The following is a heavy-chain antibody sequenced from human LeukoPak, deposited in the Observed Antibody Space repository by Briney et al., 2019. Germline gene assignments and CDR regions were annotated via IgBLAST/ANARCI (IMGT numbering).Heavy chain of an antibody. D-gene: IGHD3-16*02. CDR3: ARGRRYDYIWGSYRSIDY. V-gene: IGHV1-8*01. CDR2: MNPNSGNT. J-gene: IGHJ4*02. CDR1: GYTFTSYD. Sequence: ALVKVSCKASGYTFTSYDINWVRQATGQGLEWMGWMNPNSGNTGYAQKFQGRVTITRNTAISTAYMELSSLRSEDTAVYYCARGRRYDYIWGSYRSIDYWGQGTLVTVSS.